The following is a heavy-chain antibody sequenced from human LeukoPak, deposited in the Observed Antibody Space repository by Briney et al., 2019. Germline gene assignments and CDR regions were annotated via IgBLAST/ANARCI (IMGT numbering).Heavy chain of an antibody. J-gene: IGHJ4*02. Sequence: ASVKVSCKASGYSVINHGISWVRQAPGQGLEWMGWINSYNGNTTYAQKFQGRVTMTTDTSTTTAYMELRSLRSDDTAVYYCARAMSIAARLQTIFDYWGQGTLVTVSS. V-gene: IGHV1-18*01. CDR3: ARAMSIAARLQTIFDY. CDR1: GYSVINHG. CDR2: INSYNGNT. D-gene: IGHD6-6*01.